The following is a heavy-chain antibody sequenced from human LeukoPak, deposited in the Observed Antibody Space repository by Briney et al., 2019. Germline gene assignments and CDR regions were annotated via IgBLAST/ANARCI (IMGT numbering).Heavy chain of an antibody. Sequence: GGSLRLSCAASGFTFSDYYMSWIRQAPGKGLEWVSYISSGSTIYYADSVKGRFTISRDNAKNSLYLQMNSLRAEDTAVYYCAREKGSSGLTYWGQGTLVTVSS. CDR2: ISSGSTI. CDR1: GFTFSDYY. CDR3: AREKGSSGLTY. D-gene: IGHD6-19*01. V-gene: IGHV3-11*01. J-gene: IGHJ4*02.